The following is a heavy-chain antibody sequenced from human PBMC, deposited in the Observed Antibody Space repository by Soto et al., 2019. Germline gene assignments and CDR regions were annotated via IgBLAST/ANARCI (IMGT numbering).Heavy chain of an antibody. CDR1: GFTFSSYA. CDR3: AKDRNYCSGSYHLSIDY. V-gene: IGHV3-23*01. J-gene: IGHJ4*02. D-gene: IGHD3-10*01. Sequence: EVQLLESGGGLVQPGGSLRLSCAASGFTFSSYAMSWVRQAPGKGLEWVSAISGSGGSTYYADSVKGRFTISRDNSKNTLYLQMNSLRADDTAVYYCAKDRNYCSGSYHLSIDYWGQGTLVTVSS. CDR2: ISGSGGST.